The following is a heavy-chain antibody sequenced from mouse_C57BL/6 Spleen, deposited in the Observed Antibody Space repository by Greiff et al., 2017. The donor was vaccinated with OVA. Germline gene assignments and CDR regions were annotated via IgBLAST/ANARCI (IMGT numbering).Heavy chain of an antibody. V-gene: IGHV5-4*03. Sequence: EVNVVESGGGLVKPGGSLKLSCAASGFTFSSYAMSWVRQTPEKRLEWVATISDGGSYTYYPDNVKGRFTISRDNAKNNLYLQMSHLKSEDTAMYYCATSFDYWGKGTTRTVSS. CDR2: ISDGGSYT. J-gene: IGHJ2*01. CDR3: ATSFDY. CDR1: GFTFSSYA.